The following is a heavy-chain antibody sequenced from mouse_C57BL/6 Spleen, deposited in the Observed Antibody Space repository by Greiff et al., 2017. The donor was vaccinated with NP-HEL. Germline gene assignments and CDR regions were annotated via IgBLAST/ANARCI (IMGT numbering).Heavy chain of an antibody. CDR2: IRSKSNNYAT. CDR3: VRQGYDETYWYFDV. J-gene: IGHJ1*03. D-gene: IGHD2-2*01. V-gene: IGHV10-1*01. CDR1: GFSFNTYA. Sequence: EVKLVESGGGLVQPKGSLKLSCAASGFSFNTYAMNWVRQAPGKGLEWVARIRSKSNNYATYYADSVKDRFTISRDDSESMLYLQMNNLKTEDTAMYYCVRQGYDETYWYFDVWGTGTTVTVSS.